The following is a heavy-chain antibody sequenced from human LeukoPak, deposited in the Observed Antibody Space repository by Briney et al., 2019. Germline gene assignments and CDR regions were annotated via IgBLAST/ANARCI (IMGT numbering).Heavy chain of an antibody. Sequence: GGSLRLSCAASGFTFSGSAMHWVRQASGKGLEWVGRIRSKANHYATAYAASVKGRFTVSRDNSKNTLYLQMNSLRAEDTAVYYCPKGSLSGTVVASEYPIDYWGQGTLVTVSS. CDR3: PKGSLSGTVVASEYPIDY. V-gene: IGHV3-73*01. CDR2: IRSKANHYAT. CDR1: GFTFSGSA. J-gene: IGHJ4*02. D-gene: IGHD4-23*01.